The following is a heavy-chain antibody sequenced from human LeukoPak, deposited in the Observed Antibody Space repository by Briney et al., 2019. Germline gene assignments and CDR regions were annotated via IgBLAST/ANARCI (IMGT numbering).Heavy chain of an antibody. Sequence: GGSLRLSCAASGFTFSGYYMSWVRQAPGKGLEWVANINQDGSEKYHVDSVKGRFTISRDNAKRSLYLQMNSLRVEDTAVYYCARSYSTTFSPSQFFFDHWGQGALVTVSS. CDR1: GFTFSGYY. J-gene: IGHJ4*02. D-gene: IGHD2-2*01. CDR3: ARSYSTTFSPSQFFFDH. V-gene: IGHV3-7*01. CDR2: INQDGSEK.